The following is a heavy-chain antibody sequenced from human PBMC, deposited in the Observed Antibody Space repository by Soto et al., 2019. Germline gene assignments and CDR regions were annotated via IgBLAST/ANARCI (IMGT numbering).Heavy chain of an antibody. J-gene: IGHJ4*02. CDR3: AREPYLPKARNDF. V-gene: IGHV4-30-4*01. Sequence: QVHLQESGPGLVKPSQTLSLTCSVSGGSISSADYFWTWIRQSPGKGLEWMGYIFHSGTTYYNPSIKRRLIISIENSKNQFSLRLTSVTAADSAVYFCAREPYLPKARNDFWGQGTLVTVSS. CDR1: GGSISSADYF. CDR2: IFHSGTT.